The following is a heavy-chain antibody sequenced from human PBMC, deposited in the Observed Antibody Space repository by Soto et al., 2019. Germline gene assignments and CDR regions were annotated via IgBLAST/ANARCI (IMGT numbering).Heavy chain of an antibody. Sequence: PSETLSPTCTVSGGSISSYYWSWIRQPPGKGLEWIGYIYYSGSTNYNPSLKSRVTISVDTSKNQFSLKLSSVTAADTAVYYCARDKWELSDYYGMDVWGQGTTVTVSS. D-gene: IGHD1-26*01. CDR2: IYYSGST. CDR3: ARDKWELSDYYGMDV. V-gene: IGHV4-59*01. CDR1: GGSISSYY. J-gene: IGHJ6*02.